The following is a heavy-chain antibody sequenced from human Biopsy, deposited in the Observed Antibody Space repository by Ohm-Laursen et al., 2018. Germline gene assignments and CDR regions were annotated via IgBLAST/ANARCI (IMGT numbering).Heavy chain of an antibody. CDR1: GYAFIGSY. CDR2: ISPSGATT. V-gene: IGHV1-46*01. J-gene: IGHJ6*02. CDR3: ARAGVGSDGTDSYYYGMDV. Sequence: SVKVSCKASGYAFIGSYIHWVRQAPGQGLEWMGVISPSGATTSFSQKFQGRITMTRDTSTGTVYMDLNSLGSEDAAVYYCARAGVGSDGTDSYYYGMDVWGPGATVTVSS. D-gene: IGHD5-24*01.